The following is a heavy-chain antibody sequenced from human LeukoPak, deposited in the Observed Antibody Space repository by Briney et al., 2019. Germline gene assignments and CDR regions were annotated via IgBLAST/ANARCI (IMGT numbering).Heavy chain of an antibody. J-gene: IGHJ3*02. Sequence: SQALSLTCAISGDSVSSNSVAWNWIRQSPSRGLEWLGRAYSRSRGGRDYAISVRSRINIDTVTSRSQFSLQLSSVTPEDTAVYYCARGTNSTFDIWGQGTMVTVSS. CDR1: GDSVSSNSVA. V-gene: IGHV6-1*01. CDR2: AYSRSRGGR. CDR3: ARGTNSTFDI. D-gene: IGHD1-7*01.